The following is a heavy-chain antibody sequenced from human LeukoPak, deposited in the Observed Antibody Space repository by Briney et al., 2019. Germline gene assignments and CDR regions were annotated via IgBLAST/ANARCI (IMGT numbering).Heavy chain of an antibody. V-gene: IGHV4-30-2*01. CDR2: IYHSGST. CDR3: ASGVGLPAFDI. D-gene: IGHD5-12*01. Sequence: PSQALSLTCAVSGGSISSGGYSWSWLRPPPGKGLEWIGYIYHSGSTYYNPSLKSRVTISVDRSKNQFSLKLSSVTAADTAVYYCASGVGLPAFDIWGQGTMVTVSS. J-gene: IGHJ3*02. CDR1: GGSISSGGYS.